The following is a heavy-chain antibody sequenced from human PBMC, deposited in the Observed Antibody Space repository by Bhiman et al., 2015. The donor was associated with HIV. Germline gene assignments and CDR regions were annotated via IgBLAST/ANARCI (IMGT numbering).Heavy chain of an antibody. J-gene: IGHJ4*03. Sequence: EVQLVESGGGLVKPGGSLRLSCAASGFTFSSYSMNWVRQAPGKGLEWVSSISGSSSYIYYADSVKGRFTISRDNAKNSLYLQMNSLRAEDTAVYYCARDNRYYYDSSGYQYYFVLLGPRERTGHRLL. CDR2: ISGSSSYI. V-gene: IGHV3-21*01. CDR1: GFTFSSYS. CDR3: ARDNRYYYDSSGYQYYFVL. D-gene: IGHD3-22*01.